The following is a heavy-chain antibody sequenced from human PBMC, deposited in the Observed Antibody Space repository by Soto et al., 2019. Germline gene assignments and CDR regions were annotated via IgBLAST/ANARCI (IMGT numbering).Heavy chain of an antibody. V-gene: IGHV3-21*01. Sequence: GGSLRLSCAASGFTFSSYSMNWVRQAPGKGLEWVSSISSSSSYIYYADSVKGRFTISRDNAKNSLYLQMNSLRAEDTAVYYCARDKSSSARGWFDTWGQGTLVTVSS. CDR1: GFTFSSYS. CDR2: ISSSSSYI. CDR3: ARDKSSSARGWFDT. D-gene: IGHD6-6*01. J-gene: IGHJ5*02.